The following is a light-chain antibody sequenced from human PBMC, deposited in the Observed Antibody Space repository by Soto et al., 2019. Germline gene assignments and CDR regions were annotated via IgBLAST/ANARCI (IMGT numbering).Light chain of an antibody. CDR1: QSLLHSNGYNY. J-gene: IGKJ5*01. V-gene: IGKV2-28*01. CDR2: LGY. CDR3: MQALQTPPT. Sequence: DIAMAQSPFSLPVTPGDPASISCSSSQSLLHSNGYNYLDWYLQKPGQSPQLLIYLGYNRASGVTDRFSGSGSGTDFTLKISRVEAEDVGVYYCMQALQTPPTVGQGTRLEIK.